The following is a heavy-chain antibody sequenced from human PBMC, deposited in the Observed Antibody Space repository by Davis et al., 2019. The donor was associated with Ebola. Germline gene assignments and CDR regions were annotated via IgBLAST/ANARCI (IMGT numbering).Heavy chain of an antibody. Sequence: ASVKVSCKASGYTFTSYDINWVRQATGQGLEWMGWMNPNSGNTGYAQKFQGRVTMTRNTSISTAYMELSSLRSEDTAVYYCARDSTVTTLGYYYGMDVWGQGTTVTVSS. D-gene: IGHD4-11*01. V-gene: IGHV1-8*01. CDR3: ARDSTVTTLGYYYGMDV. CDR1: GYTFTSYD. J-gene: IGHJ6*02. CDR2: MNPNSGNT.